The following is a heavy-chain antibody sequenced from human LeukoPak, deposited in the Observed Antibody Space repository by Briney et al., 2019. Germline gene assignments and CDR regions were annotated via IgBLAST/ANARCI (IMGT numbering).Heavy chain of an antibody. CDR1: GGTFSSYA. CDR2: IIPIFGTA. Sequence: VASVKVSCKASGGTFSSYAISWVRQAPGQGLEWMGGIIPIFGTANYAQKFQGRVTITADESTSTAYMELSSLRSEDTAVYYCASLAGPHVLRFLEWLPQVDYWGQGTLVTVSS. D-gene: IGHD3-3*01. J-gene: IGHJ4*02. V-gene: IGHV1-69*13. CDR3: ASLAGPHVLRFLEWLPQVDY.